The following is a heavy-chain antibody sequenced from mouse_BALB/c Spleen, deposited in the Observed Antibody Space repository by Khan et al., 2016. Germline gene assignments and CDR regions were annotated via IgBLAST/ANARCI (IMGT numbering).Heavy chain of an antibody. CDR1: GFNLKAFY. J-gene: IGHJ3*01. CDR3: SNYDVVCAY. Sequence: VQLKQSGTEVVRPGPSSNFSGKPSGFNLKAFYIHWVKQRPEQGLEWLGRFVPEDGGIKYGPNFQGKATITVDTSSNTASLHLSSLTSEDTAVYYCSNYDVVCAYWGQGTLVTVSA. D-gene: IGHD2-4*01. CDR2: FVPEDGGI. V-gene: IGHV14-2*01.